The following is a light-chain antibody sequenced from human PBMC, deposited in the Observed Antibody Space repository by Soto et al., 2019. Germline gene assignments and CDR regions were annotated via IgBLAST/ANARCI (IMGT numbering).Light chain of an antibody. CDR2: DTY. CDR1: QSVSYY. V-gene: IGKV3-11*01. CDR3: KQRSNWPRT. J-gene: IGKJ1*01. Sequence: EIVLTQSPGTLSLSPGERATLSCRASQSVSYYLDWFQQKPGQAHRLLIYDTYNRATGIQARVSGSGSGTDFTLTIRSLEPEDFAVYYCKQRSNWPRTFGQGTKVDIK.